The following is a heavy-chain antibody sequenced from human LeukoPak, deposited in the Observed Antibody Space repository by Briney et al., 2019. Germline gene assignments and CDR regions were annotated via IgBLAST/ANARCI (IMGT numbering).Heavy chain of an antibody. Sequence: GASVKVSCKASGGTFSSYAISWVRQAPGQGLEWMGWINTNTGNPTYAQGFTGRFVFSLDTSVSTAYLQISSLKAEDTAVYYCARSAPPLNYDYVWGSYRGEPPTYWGQGTLVTVSS. CDR2: INTNTGNP. V-gene: IGHV7-4-1*02. CDR1: GGTFSSYA. D-gene: IGHD3-16*02. CDR3: ARSAPPLNYDYVWGSYRGEPPTY. J-gene: IGHJ4*02.